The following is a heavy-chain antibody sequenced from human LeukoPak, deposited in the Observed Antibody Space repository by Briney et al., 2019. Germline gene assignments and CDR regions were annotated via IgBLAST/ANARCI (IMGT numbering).Heavy chain of an antibody. D-gene: IGHD5-24*01. CDR2: ISNSATET. CDR1: GFTFSSYA. J-gene: IGHJ5*02. V-gene: IGHV3-23*01. CDR3: AKERDNYPNNWFDP. Sequence: GGSLRLSCAASGFTFSSYAMSWVRQAPGKGLEWVSAISNSATETYYTDSVKGRFTISRDNSRDTLYLQMNSLRGDDTAVYYCAKERDNYPNNWFDPWGQGTLVTVSS.